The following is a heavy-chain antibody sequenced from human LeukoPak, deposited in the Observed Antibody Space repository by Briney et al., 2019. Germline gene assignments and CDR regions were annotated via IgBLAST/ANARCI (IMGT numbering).Heavy chain of an antibody. J-gene: IGHJ5*02. CDR3: ASQPWDYYDSWGFDP. CDR2: IIPIFGTA. D-gene: IGHD3-22*01. V-gene: IGHV1-69*05. CDR1: GGTFSSYA. Sequence: ASVKVSCKASGGTFSSYAISWVRQAPGQGLEWMGGIIPIFGTANYAQKFQGRVTITTDESTSTAYMELSSLRSEDTAVYYCASQPWDYYDSWGFDPWGQGTLVTVSS.